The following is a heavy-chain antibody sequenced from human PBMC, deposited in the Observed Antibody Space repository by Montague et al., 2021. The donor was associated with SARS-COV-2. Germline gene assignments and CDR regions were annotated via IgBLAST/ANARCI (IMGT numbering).Heavy chain of an antibody. Sequence: SLRLSCAASGFTFSSYAMHWVRRAPGKGLEWVAVISYDGSNKYYADSVKGRFTISRDNSKSTLYLQMNSLRAEDTAVYYCARDPPYFDSGGFLDYWGQGTLVTVSS. CDR1: GFTFSSYA. J-gene: IGHJ4*02. CDR3: ARDPPYFDSGGFLDY. CDR2: ISYDGSNK. D-gene: IGHD3-9*01. V-gene: IGHV3-30-3*01.